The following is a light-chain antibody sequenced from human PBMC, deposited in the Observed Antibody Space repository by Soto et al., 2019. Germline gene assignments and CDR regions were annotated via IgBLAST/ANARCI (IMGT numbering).Light chain of an antibody. CDR3: QQYGTSPWT. CDR1: QSISSNY. V-gene: IGKV3-20*01. J-gene: IGKJ1*01. CDR2: IVS. Sequence: EIVLTQSPGTLSLFAGERATLSCRATQSISSNYLAWYQQKPGQAPRLLIYIVSRRATGIPDRFSGSGSGTDFTLTISRLEPEDSALYYCQQYGTSPWTFGQGTKVEIK.